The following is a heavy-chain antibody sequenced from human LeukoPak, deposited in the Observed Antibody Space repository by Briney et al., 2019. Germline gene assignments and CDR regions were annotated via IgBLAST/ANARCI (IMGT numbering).Heavy chain of an antibody. CDR2: IIPIFGTA. CDR1: GGTFSSYA. Sequence: SVTVSCTASGGTFSSYAISWVRQAPGQGLEWMGGIIPIFGTANYALKFQGRVTITADESTSTAYMELSSLRSEDTAVYYCARRRPDYGELFDYWGQGTLVTVSS. D-gene: IGHD4-17*01. V-gene: IGHV1-69*13. J-gene: IGHJ4*02. CDR3: ARRRPDYGELFDY.